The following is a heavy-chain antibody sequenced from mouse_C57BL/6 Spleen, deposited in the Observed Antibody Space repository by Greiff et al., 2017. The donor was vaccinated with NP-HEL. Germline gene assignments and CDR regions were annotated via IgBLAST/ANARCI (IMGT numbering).Heavy chain of an antibody. Sequence: EVKLVESGGGLVQPKGSLKLSCAASGFSFNTYAMNWVRQAPGKGLEWVARIRSKSNNYATYYADSVKDRFTISRDDSESMLYLQMNNLKTEDTAMYYCVREPNGNYEAMDYWGQGTSVTVSS. CDR1: GFSFNTYA. CDR2: IRSKSNNYAT. J-gene: IGHJ4*01. CDR3: VREPNGNYEAMDY. D-gene: IGHD2-1*01. V-gene: IGHV10-1*01.